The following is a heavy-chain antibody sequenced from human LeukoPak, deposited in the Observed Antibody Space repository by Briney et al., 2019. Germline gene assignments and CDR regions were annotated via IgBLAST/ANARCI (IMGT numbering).Heavy chain of an antibody. D-gene: IGHD6-13*01. J-gene: IGHJ6*02. CDR2: INSDGSST. CDR1: GFTLSSYW. V-gene: IGHV3-74*01. CDR3: ARDTLYSSSWYPLGYYYGMDV. Sequence: GGSLRLSCAASGFTLSSYWMHWVRQAPGKGLVWVSRINSDGSSTSYADSVKGRFTISRDDAKNTLYLQMNSLRAEDTAVYYCARDTLYSSSWYPLGYYYGMDVWGQGTTVTVSS.